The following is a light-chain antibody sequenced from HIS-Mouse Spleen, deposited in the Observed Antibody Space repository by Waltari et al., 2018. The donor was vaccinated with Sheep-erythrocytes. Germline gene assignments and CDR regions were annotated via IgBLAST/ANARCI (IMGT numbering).Light chain of an antibody. CDR2: EGS. CDR1: SRAVGGYNY. V-gene: IGLV2-23*01. CDR3: CSYAGSSTWV. Sequence: QSALTQPPSASGSPGQSVTIPCTGTSRAVGGYNYVSWYQQHPGKAPKLMIYEGSKRPSGVSNRFSGSKSGNTASLTISGLQAEDEADYYCCSYAGSSTWVFGGGTKLTVL. J-gene: IGLJ3*02.